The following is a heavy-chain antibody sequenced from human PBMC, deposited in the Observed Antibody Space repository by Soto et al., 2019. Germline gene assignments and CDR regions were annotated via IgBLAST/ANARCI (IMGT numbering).Heavy chain of an antibody. CDR1: GGSFSGYY. CDR2: INHSGST. V-gene: IGHV4-34*01. J-gene: IGHJ6*03. CDR3: ARERQLGYCSSTSCYGYYYYYYMDV. Sequence: SETLSLTCAVYGGSFSGYYWSWIRQPPGKGLEWIGEINHSGSTNYNPSLKSRVTISVDTSKNQFSLKLSSVTAADTAVYYCARERQLGYCSSTSCYGYYYYYYMDVWGKGTTVTVSS. D-gene: IGHD2-2*01.